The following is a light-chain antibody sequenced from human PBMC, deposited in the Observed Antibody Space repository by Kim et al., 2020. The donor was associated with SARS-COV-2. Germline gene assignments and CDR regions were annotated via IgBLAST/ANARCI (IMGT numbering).Light chain of an antibody. CDR2: RND. Sequence: QSVLTQPPSASGTPGQRVTLSCSGTTSNIGSNYVYWYQQFPGTAPTLLIYRNDQRPSGVPDRFSGSKSDTTASLAISGLRSEDEADYYCCSYAGSYTSVFGGGTQLTVL. CDR3: CSYAGSYTSV. V-gene: IGLV1-47*01. J-gene: IGLJ3*02. CDR1: TSNIGSNY.